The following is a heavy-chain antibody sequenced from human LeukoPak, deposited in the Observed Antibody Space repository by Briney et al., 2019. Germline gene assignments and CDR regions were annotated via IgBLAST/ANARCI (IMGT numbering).Heavy chain of an antibody. J-gene: IGHJ6*02. CDR1: GYTFTSYG. D-gene: IGHD3-3*01. Sequence: EASVNVTCKACGYTFTSYGISWVRQAPGQGLEWVGWISAYNGNTNYAQKLQGRVTMTTDTSTSTAYMELRSLRSDDTAVYYCARETTIFGVVIPMDVWGQGTTVNVSS. CDR2: ISAYNGNT. V-gene: IGHV1-18*01. CDR3: ARETTIFGVVIPMDV.